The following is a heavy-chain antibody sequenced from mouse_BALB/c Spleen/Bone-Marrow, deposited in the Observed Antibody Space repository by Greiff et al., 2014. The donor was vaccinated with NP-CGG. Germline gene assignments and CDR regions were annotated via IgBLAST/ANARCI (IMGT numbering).Heavy chain of an antibody. CDR3: ARLGIRSFDY. J-gene: IGHJ2*01. V-gene: IGHV1-9*01. CDR1: GYRFNSYW. CDR2: ILPGSGST. D-gene: IGHD3-1*01. Sequence: VQLQQSRADLMKPGASVKISCKATGYRFNSYWIEWVKQRPGHGLEWIGEILPGSGSTNFNEKFKGKATFTAYTSSNTAYMQISSLTSEDSAVYYCARLGIRSFDYWGQGTTLTVSS.